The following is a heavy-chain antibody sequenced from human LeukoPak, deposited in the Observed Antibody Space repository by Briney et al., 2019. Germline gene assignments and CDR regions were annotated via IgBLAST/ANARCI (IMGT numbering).Heavy chain of an antibody. CDR2: ISSNTAYI. D-gene: IGHD5-24*01. CDR3: AREGLLARISSGDAFDI. V-gene: IGHV3-21*01. J-gene: IGHJ3*02. CDR1: GFTFRSYT. Sequence: GGSLRLSCAASGFTFRSYTMNWVRQAPGKGLEWVSSISSNTAYIYYAGSLRGRITISRDNTKNSLYLQMNSLRAEDTAVYYCAREGLLARISSGDAFDIWGRGTMVTVSS.